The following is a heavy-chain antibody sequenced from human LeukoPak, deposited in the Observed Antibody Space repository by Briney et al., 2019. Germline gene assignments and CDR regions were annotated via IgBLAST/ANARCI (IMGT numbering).Heavy chain of an antibody. CDR3: ARDIGYCSSTSCSHYYYGMDV. CDR2: IWYDGSNK. J-gene: IGHJ6*02. Sequence: GGSLRLSCAASGFTFSSYGMHWVRQAPGKGLEWVAVIWYDGSNKYYADSVKGRFTISRDNSKNTLYLQMNSLRAEDTAVYYCARDIGYCSSTSCSHYYYGMDVWGQGTTVTVSS. CDR1: GFTFSSYG. V-gene: IGHV3-33*01. D-gene: IGHD2-2*01.